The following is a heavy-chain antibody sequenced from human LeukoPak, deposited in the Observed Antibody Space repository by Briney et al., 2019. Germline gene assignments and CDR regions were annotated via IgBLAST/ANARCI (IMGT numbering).Heavy chain of an antibody. J-gene: IGHJ4*02. CDR3: ARGPDSGSYFPYDY. D-gene: IGHD1-26*01. CDR1: GYTFTSYA. Sequence: GASVKVSCKASGYTFTSYAFSWVRQAPGKGLEWMGGFDPEDGETIYAQKFQGRVTMTEDTSTDTAYMELSSLRSDDTAVYYCARGPDSGSYFPYDYWGQGTLVTVSS. V-gene: IGHV1-24*01. CDR2: FDPEDGET.